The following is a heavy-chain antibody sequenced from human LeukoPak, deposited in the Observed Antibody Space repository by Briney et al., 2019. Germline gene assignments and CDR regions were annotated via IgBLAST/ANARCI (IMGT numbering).Heavy chain of an antibody. Sequence: SVKVSCKASGGTFSSYAISWVRQAPGQGLEWMGGIIPIFGTANYAQKFQGRVTITTDESTSRAYMELSSLRSEDTAVYYCARGDLEVKALDYWGQGTLVTVSS. CDR2: IIPIFGTA. J-gene: IGHJ4*02. D-gene: IGHD4-23*01. V-gene: IGHV1-69*05. CDR1: GGTFSSYA. CDR3: ARGDLEVKALDY.